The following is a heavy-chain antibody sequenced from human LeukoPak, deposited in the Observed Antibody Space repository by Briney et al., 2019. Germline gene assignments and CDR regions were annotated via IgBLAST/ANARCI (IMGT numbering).Heavy chain of an antibody. CDR3: ARDFRFLEDY. V-gene: IGHV3-7*01. J-gene: IGHJ4*02. CDR2: IKEDGSEK. Sequence: GGSLRLSCVASGFTFSNYWMSWVRQAPGKGLECVANIKEDGSEKYYVDSVKGRFTISRDNAKNSLYLQMNSLRAEDTAVYYCARDFRFLEDYWGQGTLVTVSS. CDR1: GFTFSNYW. D-gene: IGHD3-3*01.